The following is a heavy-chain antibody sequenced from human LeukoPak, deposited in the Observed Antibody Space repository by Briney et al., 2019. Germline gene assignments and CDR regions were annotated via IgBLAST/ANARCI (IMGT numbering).Heavy chain of an antibody. CDR2: ISGSGSST. J-gene: IGHJ4*02. D-gene: IGHD3-3*01. V-gene: IGHV3-23*01. Sequence: GGSLRLSCVASGFTFSTYAMSWVRQAPGKGLQWVSGISGSGSSTYYADSVKGRFTISRDNSKNTLYLQMNSLRAEDTAVYYCAKDDRTNYDFWSGSVDYWGQGTLVTVSS. CDR3: AKDDRTNYDFWSGSVDY. CDR1: GFTFSTYA.